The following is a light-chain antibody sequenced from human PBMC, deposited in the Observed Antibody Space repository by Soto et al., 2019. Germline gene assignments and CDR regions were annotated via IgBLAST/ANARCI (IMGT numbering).Light chain of an antibody. J-gene: IGLJ3*02. CDR1: SSDVGSYNL. CDR3: SSSAGIYHYLV. CDR2: EGS. Sequence: QSALTQPASVSGSPGQSITISCTGTSSDVGSYNLVSWYQQHPGKAPKLMIYEGSKRPSGVSNRFSGSKSGNTASLTVSGLQTEDEAIYYCSSSAGIYHYLVFGGGTKVTVL. V-gene: IGLV2-14*02.